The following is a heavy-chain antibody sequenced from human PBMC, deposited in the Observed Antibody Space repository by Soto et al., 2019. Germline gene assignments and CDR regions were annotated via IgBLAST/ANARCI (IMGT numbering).Heavy chain of an antibody. CDR3: ARGRDGYNFVSPYTHFDY. V-gene: IGHV4-39*01. CDR1: GGSISSSSYY. D-gene: IGHD5-12*01. Sequence: SVTLSLTCTVSGGSISSSSYYWGWIRQPPWKGLEWIGSIYYSGSTYYNPSLKSRVTISVDTSKNQFSLKLSSVTAADTAVYYCARGRDGYNFVSPYTHFDYRGQGTLVTVSS. CDR2: IYYSGST. J-gene: IGHJ4*02.